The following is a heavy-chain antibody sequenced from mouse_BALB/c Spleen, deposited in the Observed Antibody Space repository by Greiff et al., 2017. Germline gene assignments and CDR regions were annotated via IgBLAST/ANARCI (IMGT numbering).Heavy chain of an antibody. D-gene: IGHD4-1*02. CDR3: ARSGQLGQDGTWYAY. Sequence: EVQLVESGPELVKPGASVKVSCKASGYAFTSYNMYWVKQSHGKSLEWIGYIDPYNGGTSYNQKFKGKATLTVDKSSSTAYMHLNSLTSEDSAVYYCARSGQLGQDGTWYAYWGQGTLVTVSA. V-gene: IGHV1S135*01. J-gene: IGHJ3*01. CDR1: GYAFTSYN. CDR2: IDPYNGGT.